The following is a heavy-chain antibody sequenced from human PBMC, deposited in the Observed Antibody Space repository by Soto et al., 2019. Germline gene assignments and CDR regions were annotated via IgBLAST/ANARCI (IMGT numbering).Heavy chain of an antibody. D-gene: IGHD3-22*01. CDR3: ARGGFFHDSSGYLPFDY. V-gene: IGHV4-34*01. J-gene: IGHJ4*02. CDR1: GGSFSGYY. CDR2: INHSGST. Sequence: SETLSLTCAVYGGSFSGYYWSWIRQPPGKGLEWIGEINHSGSTNHNPSLKSRVTISVDTSKNQFSLKLSSVTAADTAVYYCARGGFFHDSSGYLPFDYWGQGTLVTVSS.